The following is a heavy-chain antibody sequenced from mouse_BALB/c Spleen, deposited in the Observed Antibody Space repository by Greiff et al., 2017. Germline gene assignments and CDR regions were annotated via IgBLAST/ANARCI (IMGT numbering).Heavy chain of an antibody. CDR3: ARVGDGYYYAMDY. CDR2: ISDGGSYT. Sequence: EVQLVESGGGLVKPGGSLKLSCAASGFTFSDYYMYWVRQTPEKRLEWVATISDGGSYTYYPDSVKGRFTISRDNAKNNLYLQMSSLKSEDTAMYYCARVGDGYYYAMDYWGQGTSVTVSS. V-gene: IGHV5-4*02. D-gene: IGHD2-3*01. CDR1: GFTFSDYY. J-gene: IGHJ4*01.